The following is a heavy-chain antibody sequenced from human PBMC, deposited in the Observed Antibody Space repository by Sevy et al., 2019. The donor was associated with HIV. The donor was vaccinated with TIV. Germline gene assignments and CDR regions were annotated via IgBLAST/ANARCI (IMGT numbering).Heavy chain of an antibody. CDR3: AREGCSKPHDY. CDR1: GFTFSNYA. D-gene: IGHD2-2*01. CDR2: FSVGCGKI. V-gene: IGHV3-23*01. J-gene: IGHJ4*02. Sequence: QLGGSLRLSCAASGFTFSNYAMSWVRQAPGKGLEWVSTFSVGCGKINYADSVKGWFTISRDNSKNTLYLQMTRLRAEDTALYYCAREGCSKPHDYWGQGTLVTVSS.